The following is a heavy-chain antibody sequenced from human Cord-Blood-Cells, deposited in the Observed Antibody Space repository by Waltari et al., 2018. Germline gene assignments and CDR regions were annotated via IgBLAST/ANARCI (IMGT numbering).Heavy chain of an antibody. Sequence: QVQLVQSGAEVKKPGASVKVSCKVSGYTLTELSMHWVRQAPGKGIEWMGGCDAEYGETIYGQKLRSRVTMTEDTSTDTGYMELSSLRSEDTAVYYCATDLPYSSSWYAFDIWGEGTMVTVSS. CDR3: ATDLPYSSSWYAFDI. D-gene: IGHD6-13*01. CDR1: GYTLTELS. V-gene: IGHV1-24*01. J-gene: IGHJ3*02. CDR2: CDAEYGET.